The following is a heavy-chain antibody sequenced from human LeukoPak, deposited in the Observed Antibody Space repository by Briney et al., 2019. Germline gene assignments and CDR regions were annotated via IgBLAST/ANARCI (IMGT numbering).Heavy chain of an antibody. D-gene: IGHD6-25*01. CDR3: ARLRVAAAGLDY. CDR2: IYYSGST. V-gene: IGHV4-59*01. CDR1: GGSISSYY. Sequence: KTSETLSLTCTVSGGSISSYYWSWIRQPPGKGLEWIGDIYYSGSTNYNPSLKSRVTISVDTSKNQFSLKLSSVTAADTAVYYCARLRVAAAGLDYWGQGTLVTVSS. J-gene: IGHJ4*02.